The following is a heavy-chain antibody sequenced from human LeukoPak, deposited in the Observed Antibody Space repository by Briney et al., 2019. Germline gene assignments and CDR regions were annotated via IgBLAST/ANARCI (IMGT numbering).Heavy chain of an antibody. J-gene: IGHJ2*01. CDR1: GFTFSSYW. Sequence: GGSLRLSCAASGFTFSSYWMSWVRQAPGKGLEWVANIKQDGSEKYYVDSVKGRFTISRDNAKNTLYLQMNSLRAEDTAVYYCARDRVVVVAGYWYFDLWGRGTLVTVSS. CDR3: ARDRVVVVAGYWYFDL. CDR2: IKQDGSEK. D-gene: IGHD2-15*01. V-gene: IGHV3-7*01.